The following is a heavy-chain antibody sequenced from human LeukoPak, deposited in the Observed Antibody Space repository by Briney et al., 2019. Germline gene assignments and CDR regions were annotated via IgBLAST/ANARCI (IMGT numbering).Heavy chain of an antibody. Sequence: GASVKVSCKASGYTFTSYGISWVRQAPGQGLEWMGWISAYNGNTNYAQKLQGRVTMTTDTSTSTAYMELRSLRSDDTAVHYCASLVVPAVLDAFDIWGQGTMVTVSS. CDR2: ISAYNGNT. J-gene: IGHJ3*02. D-gene: IGHD2-2*01. CDR1: GYTFTSYG. CDR3: ASLVVPAVLDAFDI. V-gene: IGHV1-18*01.